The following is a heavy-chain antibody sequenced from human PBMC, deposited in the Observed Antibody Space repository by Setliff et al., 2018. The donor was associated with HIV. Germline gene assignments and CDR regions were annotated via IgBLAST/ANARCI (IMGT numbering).Heavy chain of an antibody. CDR1: GFLFNRYS. J-gene: IGHJ4*02. CDR2: ISSSDDDT. CDR3: VRDSAASVWVGASVYYFDF. V-gene: IGHV3-21*01. D-gene: IGHD1-26*01. Sequence: PGGSLRLSCSASGFLFNRYSLNWVRQAPGKGLEWVSSISSSDDDTHYADSLRGRFTVSRDNAKSALYLQMNNLSVDDTAVYYCVRDSAASVWVGASVYYFDFWGQGIQVTVSS.